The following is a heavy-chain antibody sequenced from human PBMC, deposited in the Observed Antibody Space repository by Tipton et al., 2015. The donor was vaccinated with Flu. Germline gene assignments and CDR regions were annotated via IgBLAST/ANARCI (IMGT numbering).Heavy chain of an antibody. CDR1: GFTFSNYG. D-gene: IGHD4-17*01. Sequence: SLRLSCAASGFTFSNYGMHWVRQAPGKGLEWVAFIRFDETYKYADSVKGRFTISRDNSKNTLYLQMDSLRAEDTAVYYCAKDYQAVTVLPLDYWGQGTLVIVSS. CDR2: IRFDETYK. CDR3: AKDYQAVTVLPLDY. V-gene: IGHV3-30*02. J-gene: IGHJ4*02.